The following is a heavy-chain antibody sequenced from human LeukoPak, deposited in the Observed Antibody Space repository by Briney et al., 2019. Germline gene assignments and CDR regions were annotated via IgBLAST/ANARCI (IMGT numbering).Heavy chain of an antibody. Sequence: SETLSLTCTVSGGSLSGFYWSWIRQPPGKGLEWIGYVYYSGSTTYNPSLKSRVTIAVDTSKNQFSLRLGSVTAADTAVYYCAREGYYDSSGYSDYWGQGTLVTVSS. V-gene: IGHV4-59*01. CDR3: AREGYYDSSGYSDY. J-gene: IGHJ4*02. CDR1: GGSLSGFY. D-gene: IGHD3-22*01. CDR2: VYYSGST.